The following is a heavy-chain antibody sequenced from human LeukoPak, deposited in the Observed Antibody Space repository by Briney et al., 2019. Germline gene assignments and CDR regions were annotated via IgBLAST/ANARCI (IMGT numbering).Heavy chain of an antibody. CDR3: AKPIVGTYYYYYGMDV. V-gene: IGHV3-23*01. D-gene: IGHD1-26*01. CDR2: ISGSGGST. CDR1: GFTFSSYA. J-gene: IGHJ6*02. Sequence: GGSLRLSCAASGFTFSSYAMSWVRQAPGKGLEWVSAISGSGGSTYYADSVKGRFTISRDNSKNTLYLQMNSLRAEDTAAYYCAKPIVGTYYYYYGMDVWGQGTTVTVSS.